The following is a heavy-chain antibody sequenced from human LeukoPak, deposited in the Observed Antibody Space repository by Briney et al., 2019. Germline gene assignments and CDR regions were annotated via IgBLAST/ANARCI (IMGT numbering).Heavy chain of an antibody. J-gene: IGHJ4*02. CDR2: INPNSGGT. CDR1: GYTFTVYY. Sequence: ASVKVSSKASGYTFTVYYIHWVRQAPGQGLEWMGWINPNSGGTNYAQKFQGRVTITRDTPISTAYMELSRLRSDDTAVYDCARSPSSGWYVDYWGEGTLVTVSS. CDR3: ARSPSSGWYVDY. D-gene: IGHD6-19*01. V-gene: IGHV1-2*02.